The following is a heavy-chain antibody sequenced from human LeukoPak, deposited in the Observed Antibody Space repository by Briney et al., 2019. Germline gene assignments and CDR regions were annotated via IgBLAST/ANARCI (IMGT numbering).Heavy chain of an antibody. CDR3: ARDLYSSSLIDY. CDR1: GGSISSSSYY. J-gene: IGHJ4*02. V-gene: IGHV4-39*07. CDR2: IYYSGST. D-gene: IGHD6-6*01. Sequence: SETLSLTCTVSGGSISSSSYYWGWIRQPPGKGLEWIGSIYYSGSTYYNPSLKSRVTISVDTSKNQLSLKLSSVTAADTAVYYCARDLYSSSLIDYWGQGTLVTVSS.